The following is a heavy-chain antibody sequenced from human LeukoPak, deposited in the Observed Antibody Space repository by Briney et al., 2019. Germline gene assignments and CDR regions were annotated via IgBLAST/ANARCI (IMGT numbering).Heavy chain of an antibody. J-gene: IGHJ4*02. CDR2: IYPSGNA. V-gene: IGHV4-61*02. Sequence: SQTLSLTCTVSGDSISSRTYFWSWIRQPAGKGLELIGRIYPSGNAEYNPSLKSRVTLSLDTSKNQSSLKLNSVTAADTAVYYCARVHYGGKATFDYWGQGTLVTVSS. D-gene: IGHD4-23*01. CDR3: ARVHYGGKATFDY. CDR1: GDSISSRTYF.